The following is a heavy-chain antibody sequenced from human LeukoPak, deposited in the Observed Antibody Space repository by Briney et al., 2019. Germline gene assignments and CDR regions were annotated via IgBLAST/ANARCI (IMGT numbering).Heavy chain of an antibody. V-gene: IGHV3-23*01. CDR1: ESTFSSYA. D-gene: IGHD2-2*01. CDR3: AKGIVVVPAARLGAFDI. CDR2: ISGSGGST. Sequence: GGSLRLSCAASESTFSSYAMSWVRQAPGKGLEWVSVISGSGGSTYYADSVKGRFTISRDNAKNSLYLQMNSLRAEDTAVYYCAKGIVVVPAARLGAFDIWGQGTMVTVFS. J-gene: IGHJ3*02.